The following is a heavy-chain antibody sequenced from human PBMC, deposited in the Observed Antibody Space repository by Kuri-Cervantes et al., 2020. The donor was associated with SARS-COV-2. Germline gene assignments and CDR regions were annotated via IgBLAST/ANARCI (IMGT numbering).Heavy chain of an antibody. V-gene: IGHV3-21*01. CDR1: GFTFSSYS. J-gene: IGHJ1*01. CDR2: ISSSSSYI. Sequence: GGSLRLSCAASGFTFSSYSMNWVRQAPGKGLEWVSSISSSSSYIYYADAVKGRFTISRDNAKNSLYLQMNSLRAEDTAVYYCAREGSSPTLFQHWGQGTLVTVSS. CDR3: AREGSSPTLFQH. D-gene: IGHD2-2*01.